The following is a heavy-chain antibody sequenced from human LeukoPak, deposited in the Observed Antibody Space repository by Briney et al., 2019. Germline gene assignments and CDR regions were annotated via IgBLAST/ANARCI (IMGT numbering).Heavy chain of an antibody. CDR3: ARREYYFDY. J-gene: IGHJ4*02. Sequence: SETLSLTCTVSGGSISSYYWSWIRQPPGKGLEWIGYIYYSGSTNYNPSLKSRVTISVDTSKNQFSLKLSSVTAADTAVYYCARREYYFDYWGQGTLVTVSS. V-gene: IGHV4-59*01. CDR1: GGSISSYY. CDR2: IYYSGST.